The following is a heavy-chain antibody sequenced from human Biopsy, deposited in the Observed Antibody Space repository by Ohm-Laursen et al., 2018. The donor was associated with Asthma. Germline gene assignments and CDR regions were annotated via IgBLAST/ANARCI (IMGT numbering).Heavy chain of an antibody. CDR3: VRDGTDDAFDI. CDR2: INGKSNSI. V-gene: IGHV3-11*04. J-gene: IGHJ3*02. D-gene: IGHD1-1*01. CDR1: GFTFSDYY. Sequence: SLRLSCAASGFTFSDYYMSWIRQAPGKGLEWISYINGKSNSIEYADSVEGRFTISRDNAKNSLYLQMNSLREEDTAVYYCVRDGTDDAFDIWGQGTVVSVSS.